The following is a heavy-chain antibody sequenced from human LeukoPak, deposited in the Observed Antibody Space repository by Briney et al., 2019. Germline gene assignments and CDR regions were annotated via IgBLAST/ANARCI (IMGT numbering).Heavy chain of an antibody. D-gene: IGHD3-10*01. Sequence: SQTLSLTCAISGDNVSSNTTAWNWIRQSPSRGLEWLGRTYYRSKWYNDYALSVKNRITISPDTSKNQFSLHLNSVTPEDTAVYYCARHYAFDTWGQGTMVTVSS. V-gene: IGHV6-1*01. CDR3: ARHYAFDT. CDR1: GDNVSSNTTA. CDR2: TYYRSKWYN. J-gene: IGHJ3*02.